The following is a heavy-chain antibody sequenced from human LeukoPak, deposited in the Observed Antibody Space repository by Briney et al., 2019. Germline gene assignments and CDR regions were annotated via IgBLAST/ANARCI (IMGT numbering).Heavy chain of an antibody. CDR3: ARVYGDYGKYYFDY. CDR1: GGSISSYY. Sequence: SETLSLTCTVSGGSISSYYWSWIRQPAGKGLEWIGRIYTSGSTNYNPSLKSRVTMSVDTSKNQFSLKLSSVTAADTAVYYCARVYGDYGKYYFDYWGQGTLVTVSS. J-gene: IGHJ4*02. V-gene: IGHV4-4*07. D-gene: IGHD4-17*01. CDR2: IYTSGST.